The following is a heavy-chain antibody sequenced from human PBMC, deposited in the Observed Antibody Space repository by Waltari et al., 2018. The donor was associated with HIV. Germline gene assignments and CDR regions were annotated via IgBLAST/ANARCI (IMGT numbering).Heavy chain of an antibody. Sequence: QVQFVHSGAEIKRPGSSVKVLYQASGGTSSSFPISCVRQAPGQGLEWMGRISPIFDIVNYGQKFQGRLTITADKSTSTAYMELSSLRAEDTAIYFCARDYCINGPCFFYYGMDVWGQGTTVTVSS. CDR2: ISPIFDIV. CDR3: ARDYCINGPCFFYYGMDV. V-gene: IGHV1-69*04. CDR1: GGTSSSFP. D-gene: IGHD2-8*01. J-gene: IGHJ6*02.